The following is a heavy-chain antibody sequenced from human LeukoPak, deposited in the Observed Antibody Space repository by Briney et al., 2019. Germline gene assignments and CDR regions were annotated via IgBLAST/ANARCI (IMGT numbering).Heavy chain of an antibody. CDR3: LRGDRRDY. Sequence: PGGSLRLSCAASGFTFINYEMNWARQAPGKGLEWVSYISGSGSTILYADSVKGRFTISRDNAKDSLYLQMNSLRVEDTAVYYCLRGDRRDYWGQGTLVTVSS. CDR1: GFTFINYE. CDR2: ISGSGSTI. V-gene: IGHV3-48*03. J-gene: IGHJ4*02.